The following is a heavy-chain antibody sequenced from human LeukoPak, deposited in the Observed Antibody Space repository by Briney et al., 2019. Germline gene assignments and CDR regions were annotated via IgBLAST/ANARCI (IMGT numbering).Heavy chain of an antibody. CDR1: GYTFTSYA. CDR3: ARQMVRGVIGSGMDV. J-gene: IGHJ6*02. V-gene: IGHV7-4-1*02. Sequence: GASVKVSCKASGYTFTSYAMNWVRQAPGQGLEWMRWINTNTGNPTYAQGFTGRFVFSLDTSVSTAYLQISSLKAEDTAVYYCARQMVRGVIGSGMDVWGQGTTVTVSS. D-gene: IGHD3-10*01. CDR2: INTNTGNP.